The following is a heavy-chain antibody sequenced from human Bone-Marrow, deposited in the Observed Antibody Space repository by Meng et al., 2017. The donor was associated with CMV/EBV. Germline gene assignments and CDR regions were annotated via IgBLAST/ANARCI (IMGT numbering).Heavy chain of an antibody. J-gene: IGHJ6*02. D-gene: IGHD3-3*01. CDR3: ARVLINDFWSGYYYYYYGMDV. CDR1: GGSFSGYY. V-gene: IGHV4-34*01. Sequence: SEPLSLTCAVYGGSFSGYYWSWIRQPPRKGLEWIGEINHSGSTNYNPSLKSRVTISVDTSKNQFSLKLSSVTAADTAVYYCARVLINDFWSGYYYYYYGMDVWGQGTTVTVSS. CDR2: INHSGST.